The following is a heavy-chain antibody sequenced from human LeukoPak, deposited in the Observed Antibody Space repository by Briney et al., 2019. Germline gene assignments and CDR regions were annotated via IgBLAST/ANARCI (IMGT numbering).Heavy chain of an antibody. V-gene: IGHV4-4*07. CDR3: ARDSSGWYHWFDP. D-gene: IGHD6-19*01. CDR2: IYISGST. J-gene: IGHJ5*02. CDR1: SGSISNYY. Sequence: SETLSLTCTVSSGSISNYYWSWIRQPAGKGLEWIGRIYISGSTNYNPSLKSRVIMSVDTSKNQFSLKLSSVTAADTAVYYCARDSSGWYHWFDPWGQGTLVTVSS.